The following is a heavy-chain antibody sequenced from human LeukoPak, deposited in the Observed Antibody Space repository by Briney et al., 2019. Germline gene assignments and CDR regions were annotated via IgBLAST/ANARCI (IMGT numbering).Heavy chain of an antibody. CDR1: GYTFTSYY. CDR2: INPNSGGT. Sequence: ASVKVSCKASGYTFTSYYMHWVRRAPGQGLEWMGWINPNSGGTNYAQKFQGRVTITRDTSISTVNMELSRLRSDDTAVYYCVRVFFLSGFDYWGQGTLVTVSS. CDR3: VRVFFLSGFDY. D-gene: IGHD3-10*02. V-gene: IGHV1-2*02. J-gene: IGHJ4*02.